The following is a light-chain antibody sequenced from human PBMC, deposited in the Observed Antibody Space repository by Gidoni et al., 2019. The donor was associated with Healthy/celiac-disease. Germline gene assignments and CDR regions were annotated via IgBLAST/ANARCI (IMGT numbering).Light chain of an antibody. V-gene: IGKV1-39*01. CDR2: GAS. CDR1: QSISSY. J-gene: IGKJ1*01. CDR3: QQSYSTPRT. Sequence: DIQMTQSPSSLSASVGDRVTITCRASQSISSYLNWYQQKPGKDPKLLIYGASSLQSGVPSRFSGSGSGTDFTLTISSLQPEDFATYDCQQSYSTPRTFGQGTKVEIK.